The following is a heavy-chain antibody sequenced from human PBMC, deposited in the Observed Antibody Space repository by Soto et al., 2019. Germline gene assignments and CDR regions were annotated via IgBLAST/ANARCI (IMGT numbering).Heavy chain of an antibody. CDR2: IIPIFGTA. D-gene: IGHD5-18*01. CDR3: AILPRGYSYVLEDY. Sequence: QVQLVQSGAEVKKPGSSVKVSCKASGGTFSSYAISWVRQAPGQGLEWMGGIIPIFGTANYAQKFQGRVTITADESTSTAYMGLSSLRSEDTAVYYCAILPRGYSYVLEDYWGQGTLVTVSS. V-gene: IGHV1-69*12. J-gene: IGHJ4*02. CDR1: GGTFSSYA.